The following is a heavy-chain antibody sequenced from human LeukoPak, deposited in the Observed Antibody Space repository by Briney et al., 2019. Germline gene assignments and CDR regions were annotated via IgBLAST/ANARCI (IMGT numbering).Heavy chain of an antibody. J-gene: IGHJ4*02. CDR1: GRPIRRYY. CDR2: IYYSAST. V-gene: IGHV4-59*01. D-gene: IGHD3-3*01. Sequence: SDTLSLTCTLSGRPIRRYYWSWIPQPPGKGLEGIGYIYYSASTNYTPSLKSRDNISVDTSKSQFSLKLSSVTAADTAVYCCARETLSEFWSGYYSWGQGTLVTVSA. CDR3: ARETLSEFWSGYYS.